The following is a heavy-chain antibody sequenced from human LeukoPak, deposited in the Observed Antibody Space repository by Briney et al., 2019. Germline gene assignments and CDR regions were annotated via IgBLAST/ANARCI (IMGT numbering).Heavy chain of an antibody. J-gene: IGHJ4*02. CDR3: AEDLPVDIVATIFDY. CDR2: ISGSGGST. Sequence: PGGSLRLSCAASGFTFSSYAMSWVRQAPGKGLEWVSAISGSGGSTYYADSVKGRLTISRDNSKNTLYLQMNSLRAEDTAVYYCAEDLPVDIVATIFDYWGQGTLVTVSS. V-gene: IGHV3-23*01. CDR1: GFTFSSYA. D-gene: IGHD5-12*01.